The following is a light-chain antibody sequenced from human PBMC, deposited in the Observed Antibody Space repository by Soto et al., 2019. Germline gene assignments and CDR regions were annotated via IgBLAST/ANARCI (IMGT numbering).Light chain of an antibody. CDR3: SSYTSSSTSYV. J-gene: IGLJ1*01. CDR2: EVS. Sequence: SALTQPASVSGSPGQSITISCTGTSSVVGGYNYVAWYQQHPGKVPRLMIYEVSNRPSGVSNRFSGSKSGSTASLTISGLQAEDEADYYCSSYTSSSTSYVFGTGTKVTVL. V-gene: IGLV2-14*01. CDR1: SSVVGGYNY.